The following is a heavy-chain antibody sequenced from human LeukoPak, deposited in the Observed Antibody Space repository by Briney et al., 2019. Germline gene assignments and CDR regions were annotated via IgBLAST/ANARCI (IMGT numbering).Heavy chain of an antibody. J-gene: IGHJ4*02. CDR3: AKDVVGVWFGELLGYFDY. CDR2: IRYDGSNK. Sequence: GGSLRLSCAASRFTFSSCGMHWVRQAPGKGLEWVAFIRYDGSNKYYADSVKGRFTISRDNSKNTLYLQMNSLRAEDTAVYYCAKDVVGVWFGELLGYFDYWGQGTLVTVSS. CDR1: RFTFSSCG. D-gene: IGHD3-10*01. V-gene: IGHV3-30*02.